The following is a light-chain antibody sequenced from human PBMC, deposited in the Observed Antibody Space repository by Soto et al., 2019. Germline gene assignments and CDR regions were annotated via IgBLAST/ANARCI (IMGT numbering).Light chain of an antibody. Sequence: DIVLTQSPATLSLSPGERATLSCRASQSVSNYGAWYQQKPGQDPRLLISYASNRATGIPARFSGSGSLPDFTITISSLEPEDFSGYYCQQRSNWPLTFGGGTKVEIK. CDR2: YAS. CDR1: QSVSNY. CDR3: QQRSNWPLT. V-gene: IGKV3-11*01. J-gene: IGKJ4*01.